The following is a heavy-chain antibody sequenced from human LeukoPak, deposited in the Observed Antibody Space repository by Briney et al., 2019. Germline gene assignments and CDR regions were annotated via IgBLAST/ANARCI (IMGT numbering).Heavy chain of an antibody. CDR2: ISGSGGST. D-gene: IGHD1-26*01. Sequence: GGSLRLSCAASGFTFSSYAMSWVRQAPGKGLEWVSAISGSGGSTYYADSVKGRFTISRDNSKNTLYLQMNSPRAEDTAVYYCAKLPGYSGSYFSGFDYWGQGTLVTVSS. J-gene: IGHJ4*02. CDR3: AKLPGYSGSYFSGFDY. V-gene: IGHV3-23*01. CDR1: GFTFSSYA.